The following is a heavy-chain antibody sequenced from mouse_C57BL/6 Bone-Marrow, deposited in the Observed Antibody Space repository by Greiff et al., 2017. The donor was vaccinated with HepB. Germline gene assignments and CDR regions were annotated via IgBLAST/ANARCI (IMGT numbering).Heavy chain of an antibody. D-gene: IGHD2-4*01. Sequence: VQLQQSGAELVKPGASVKVSCKASGYTFTSYWMHWVKQRPGQGLEWIGRIHPSDSDTNYNQKFKGKATLTVDKSSSTAYMQLCSLTSEDSAVYYCAIDDYGSSYYAMDYWGQGTSVTVSS. J-gene: IGHJ4*01. CDR3: AIDDYGSSYYAMDY. V-gene: IGHV1-74*01. CDR2: IHPSDSDT. CDR1: GYTFTSYW.